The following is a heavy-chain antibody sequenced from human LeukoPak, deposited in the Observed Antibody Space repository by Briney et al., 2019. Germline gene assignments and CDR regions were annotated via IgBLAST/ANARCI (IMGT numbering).Heavy chain of an antibody. J-gene: IGHJ4*02. Sequence: SVKVSCKASGGTFSSYAISWVRQAPGQGLEWMGGIIPIFGTANYAQKFQGRVTITTDESTSTAYMELSSLRSEDTAMYYCARGRFNYYDSSGYSTYFDYWGQGTLVTVSS. CDR3: ARGRFNYYDSSGYSTYFDY. V-gene: IGHV1-69*05. CDR2: IIPIFGTA. CDR1: GGTFSSYA. D-gene: IGHD3-22*01.